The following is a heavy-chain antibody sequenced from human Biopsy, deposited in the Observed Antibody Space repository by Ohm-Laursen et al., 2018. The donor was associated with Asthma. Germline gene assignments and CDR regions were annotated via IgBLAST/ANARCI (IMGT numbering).Heavy chain of an antibody. CDR1: GDSIDSGDYS. V-gene: IGHV4-30-2*06. Sequence: TLSLTCAVSGDSIDSGDYSWTWIRQSPGVGLEWIGYIYRNGDTYYNPTLKNRVTISIDRSKNQFSLRLRSVTAADTAVYYCARGWNCGGDCYSLDSWGQGTLVHVSS. J-gene: IGHJ4*02. D-gene: IGHD2-21*02. CDR2: IYRNGDT. CDR3: ARGWNCGGDCYSLDS.